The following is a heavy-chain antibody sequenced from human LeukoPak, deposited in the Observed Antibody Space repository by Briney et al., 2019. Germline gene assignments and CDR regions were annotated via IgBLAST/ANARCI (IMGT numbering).Heavy chain of an antibody. CDR1: GFTFDDYG. Sequence: PGGSLRLSCAASGFTFDDYGMSWVRQAPGKGLEWVSGINWNGGSTGYADSVKGRFTISRDNAKNSLYLQMNSLRAEDTALYYCARDPGYCSSTSCPIDYWGQGTLVTVSS. J-gene: IGHJ4*02. CDR3: ARDPGYCSSTSCPIDY. CDR2: INWNGGST. D-gene: IGHD2-2*03. V-gene: IGHV3-20*04.